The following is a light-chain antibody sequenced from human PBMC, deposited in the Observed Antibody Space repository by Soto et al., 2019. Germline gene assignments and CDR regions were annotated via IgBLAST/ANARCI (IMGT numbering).Light chain of an antibody. CDR2: DAS. CDR3: QQHINRLS. CDR1: QSVSNY. Sequence: EIVLTQSPATLSLSPGERATLSCRASQSVSNYLAWYQQKPGQAPRLLIYDASNRATGIPARFSGSGSGTDFTLTISTLEPDGFAVYYCQQHINRLSFGGGTKVEIK. V-gene: IGKV3-11*01. J-gene: IGKJ4*01.